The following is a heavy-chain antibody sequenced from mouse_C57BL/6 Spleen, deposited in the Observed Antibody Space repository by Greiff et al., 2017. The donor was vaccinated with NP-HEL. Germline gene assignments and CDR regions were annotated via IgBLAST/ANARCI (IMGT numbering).Heavy chain of an antibody. CDR1: GYTFTDYN. D-gene: IGHD1-1*01. J-gene: IGHJ3*01. V-gene: IGHV1-18*01. CDR2: INPNNGGT. CDR3: ASKEDYYGSSWFAY. Sequence: EVQLQQSGPELVKPGASVKIPCKASGYTFTDYNMDWVKQSHGKSLEWIGDINPNNGGTIYNQKFKGKATLTVDKSSSTAYMERRSLTSEDTAVYYCASKEDYYGSSWFAYWGQGTLVTVSA.